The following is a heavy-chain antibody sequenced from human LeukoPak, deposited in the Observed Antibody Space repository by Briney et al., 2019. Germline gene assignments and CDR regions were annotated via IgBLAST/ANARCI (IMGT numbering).Heavy chain of an antibody. CDR2: VNPNGGST. CDR1: GYIFTSNY. D-gene: IGHD2-2*01. V-gene: IGHV1-46*01. Sequence: GASVKVSCKASGYIFTSNYMHWVRQAPGQGLEWMGIVNPNGGSTTSAQRFQGRVTMTRDTSTSTIYMELSSLRSDDTAVYYCARVERGYQATDCWGQGTLVTVSS. J-gene: IGHJ4*02. CDR3: ARVERGYQATDC.